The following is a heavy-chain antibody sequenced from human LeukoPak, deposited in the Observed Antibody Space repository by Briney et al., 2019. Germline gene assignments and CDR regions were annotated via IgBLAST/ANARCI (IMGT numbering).Heavy chain of an antibody. CDR1: GFTFSSYA. CDR2: ISGSGGST. CDR3: AKTMDTAEYYYYYYMDV. D-gene: IGHD5-18*01. V-gene: IGHV3-23*01. J-gene: IGHJ6*03. Sequence: GGSLRLSCAASGFTFSSYAMSWVRQAPGKGLEWVSAISGSGGSTYYADSVKGRFTISRDNYKNTLYLQMNSLRAEDTAVYYCAKTMDTAEYYYYYYMDVWGKGTTVTVSS.